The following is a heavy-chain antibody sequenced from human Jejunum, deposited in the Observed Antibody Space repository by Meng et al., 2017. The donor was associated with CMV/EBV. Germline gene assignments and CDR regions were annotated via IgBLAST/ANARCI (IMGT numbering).Heavy chain of an antibody. CDR2: AYYSAKWFY. D-gene: IGHD6-13*01. V-gene: IGHV6-1*01. CDR3: ARGLYDSSWSTFDY. CDR1: GDSVSSKSAA. J-gene: IGHJ4*02. Sequence: HPESSSPGLVKPSHTLSLICAISGDSVSSKSAAWNWIRQSPSRGLEWLGRAYYSAKWFYDYALSVKSRININPDTSKNRFSLQLNSVTPEDTAVYYCARGLYDSSWSTFDYWGQGTLVTVSS.